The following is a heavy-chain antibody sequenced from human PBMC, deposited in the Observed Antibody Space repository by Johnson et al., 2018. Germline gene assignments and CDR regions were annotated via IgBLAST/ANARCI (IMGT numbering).Heavy chain of an antibody. D-gene: IGHD3-10*01. CDR2: ISYDGSNK. J-gene: IGHJ6*03. CDR3: ARGGRDYYYMDD. Sequence: VQLLESGGGLVQPGGSLRLSCAASGFTFSDYYMSWVRQAPGKGLEWVAVISYDGSNKYYADSVKGRFTISRDNSKNTLYLQMNSLRAGDTAVYYCARGGRDYYYMDDWGKGTTVTVSS. CDR1: GFTFSDYY. V-gene: IGHV3-30*03.